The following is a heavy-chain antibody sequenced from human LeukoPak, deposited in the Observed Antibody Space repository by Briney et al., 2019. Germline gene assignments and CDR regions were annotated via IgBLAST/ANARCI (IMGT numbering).Heavy chain of an antibody. Sequence: TSETLSLTCTVPGGSISSSSYYWGWIRQPPGKGLEWIGSMYYSGSTYYNPSLQSRVTISVDTSKNQFSLKLSSVTAAETAVYYCARHSKGGSYYSFPDAFDIWGQGTMVTVSS. V-gene: IGHV4-39*01. J-gene: IGHJ3*02. CDR2: MYYSGST. CDR3: ARHSKGGSYYSFPDAFDI. D-gene: IGHD1-26*01. CDR1: GGSISSSSYY.